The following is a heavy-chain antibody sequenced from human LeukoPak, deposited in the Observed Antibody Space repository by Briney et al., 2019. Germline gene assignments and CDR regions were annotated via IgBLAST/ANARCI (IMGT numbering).Heavy chain of an antibody. CDR1: GGSISSHY. D-gene: IGHD3-3*01. CDR3: ARGTVYYDFWSGYPTIDNWFDP. Sequence: SETLSLTCTVSGGSISSHYWSWIRQPPGKGLEWIGYIYYSGSTNYNPSLKSRVTISVDTSKNQFSLKLSSVTAADTAVYYCARGTVYYDFWSGYPTIDNWFDPWGQGTLATVSS. CDR2: IYYSGST. J-gene: IGHJ5*02. V-gene: IGHV4-59*11.